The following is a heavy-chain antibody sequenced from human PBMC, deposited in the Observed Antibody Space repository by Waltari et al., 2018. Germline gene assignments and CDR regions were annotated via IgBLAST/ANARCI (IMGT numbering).Heavy chain of an antibody. Sequence: EVQLVESGGGLVQPGGSLRLSCAASGFTFSSYWMHWVRQAPGKGLVWVSRINSDGSSTSDADSGQGRVTISRDNAKNTLYLQMNSLRAEDTAVYDCARDGGYSGVGYWGQGTLVTVSS. D-gene: IGHD5-12*01. CDR1: GFTFSSYW. J-gene: IGHJ4*02. CDR2: INSDGSST. V-gene: IGHV3-74*01. CDR3: ARDGGYSGVGY.